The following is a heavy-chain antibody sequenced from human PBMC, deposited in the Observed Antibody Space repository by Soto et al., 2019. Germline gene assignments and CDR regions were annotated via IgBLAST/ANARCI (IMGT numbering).Heavy chain of an antibody. CDR3: PRVGALFSDILTVYPDY. D-gene: IGHD3-9*01. J-gene: IGHJ4*02. CDR1: GFTVSSYA. V-gene: IGHV3-30-3*01. CDR2: ISYDGSNK. Sequence: GGSLRLSCAASGFTVSSYAMHWVRQAPGKGLEWVAVISYDGSNKYYADSVKGRFTISRDNSKNTLYLQMNSLRAEDTAVYYCPRVGALFSDILTVYPDYWGQGTLVTVSS.